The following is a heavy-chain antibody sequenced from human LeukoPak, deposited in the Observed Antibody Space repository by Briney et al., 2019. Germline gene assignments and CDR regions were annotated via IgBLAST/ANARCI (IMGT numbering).Heavy chain of an antibody. CDR2: IESKTDGGTT. CDR1: GFSFSDAW. J-gene: IGHJ4*02. V-gene: IGHV3-15*04. D-gene: IGHD3-10*01. Sequence: RAGGSLRLSCAASGFSFSDAWMRWVRQIPGKGLEWVGRIESKTDGGTTDYAAPVKGRFTISRDDSTNTLYLQMNSLKPEDTAVYYCTTYGSGRKFDYWGQGILVTVSS. CDR3: TTYGSGRKFDY.